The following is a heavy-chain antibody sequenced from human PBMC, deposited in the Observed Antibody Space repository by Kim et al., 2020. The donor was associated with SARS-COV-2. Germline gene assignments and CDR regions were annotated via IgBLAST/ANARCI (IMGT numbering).Heavy chain of an antibody. Sequence: SETLSLTCTVSGGSISNYYWSWIRQPPGKGLEWIGHVYYNGNTKYNPSLNSRVIILVDTSKNQFSLHLSSVTAVDTAVYYCAGGSDYPPPHSAFGIWGPGTMVAVSS. J-gene: IGHJ3*02. CDR1: GGSISNYY. CDR3: AGGSDYPPPHSAFGI. CDR2: VYYNGNT. V-gene: IGHV4-59*01. D-gene: IGHD6-25*01.